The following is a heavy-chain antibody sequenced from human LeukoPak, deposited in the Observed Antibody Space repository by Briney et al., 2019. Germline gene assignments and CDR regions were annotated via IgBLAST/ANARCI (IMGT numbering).Heavy chain of an antibody. V-gene: IGHV3-23*01. J-gene: IGHJ4*02. CDR2: ISGSGTSA. Sequence: GGSLSLSCAASGFTFSYYAMSWVRQAPGKGLEWVSVISGSGTSAYYADSVKGRFTISRDNAKNSLYLQMNSLRAEDTAVYYCAKDALAYVDYWGQGTLVTVSS. CDR1: GFTFSYYA. CDR3: AKDALAYVDY.